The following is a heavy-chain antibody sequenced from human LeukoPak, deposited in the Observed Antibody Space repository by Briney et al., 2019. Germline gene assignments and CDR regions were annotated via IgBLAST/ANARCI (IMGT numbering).Heavy chain of an antibody. CDR1: GFTLSTYW. J-gene: IGHJ6*04. CDR2: IKEDGSEK. CDR3: AELGITMIGGV. Sequence: GGSLRLSCAASGFTLSTYWMNWVRQAPGKGLEWVANIKEDGSEKYYVDSVKGRFTISRDNAKNSLYLQMNSLRAEDTAVYYCAELGITMIGGVWGKGTTVTISS. D-gene: IGHD3-10*02. V-gene: IGHV3-7*01.